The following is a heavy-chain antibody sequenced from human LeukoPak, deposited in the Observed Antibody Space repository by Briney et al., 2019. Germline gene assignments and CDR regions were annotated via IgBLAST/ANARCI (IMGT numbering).Heavy chain of an antibody. V-gene: IGHV4-39*01. CDR3: AGTRYYYNSSSYWAPYYFDY. D-gene: IGHD3-10*01. CDR1: LGSLSSGSYY. J-gene: IGHJ4*02. Sequence: PLGTLSLSCTVSLGSLSSGSYYSGWVRHPPGEGLGWIVSIYYSGSTSSNPPLKSRVTISVDTSKNQFSLKLSSVTAADTAVYYCAGTRYYYNSSSYWAPYYFDYWGQGAMVTVSS. CDR2: IYYSGST.